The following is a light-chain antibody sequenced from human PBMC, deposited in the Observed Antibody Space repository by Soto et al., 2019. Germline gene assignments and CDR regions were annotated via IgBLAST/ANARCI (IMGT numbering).Light chain of an antibody. CDR1: QDITNS. J-gene: IGKJ3*01. CDR2: DAS. CDR3: QQYDNLPLT. Sequence: DIQMTQSPSSLSASVGDRVTITCQASQDITNSLNWYQQKPGKAPKVLIYDASILETGVPSRFSGSGYRTDCTLSISSLQPEDAATYYCQQYDNLPLTFGPGTTVDIE. V-gene: IGKV1-33*01.